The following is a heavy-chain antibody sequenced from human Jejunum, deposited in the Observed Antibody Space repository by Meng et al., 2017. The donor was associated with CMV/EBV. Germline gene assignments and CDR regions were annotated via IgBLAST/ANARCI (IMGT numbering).Heavy chain of an antibody. CDR1: GDSITRHNY. CDR3: ARSSGFWSLDS. D-gene: IGHD3-10*01. Sequence: CAGSGDSITRHNYWSWVRQPPGKGLEWIGEISHSGSTKYTSSLTSRVAISVDKTKNHFSLKLTSVTAADTGVYFCARSSGFWSLDSWGQGILVTVSS. V-gene: IGHV4-4*01. CDR2: ISHSGST. J-gene: IGHJ4*02.